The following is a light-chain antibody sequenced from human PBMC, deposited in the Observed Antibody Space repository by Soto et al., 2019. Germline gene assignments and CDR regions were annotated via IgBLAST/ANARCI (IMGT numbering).Light chain of an antibody. CDR1: QSVSSY. J-gene: IGKJ5*01. CDR2: DSS. Sequence: EIVLTQSPATLSLSPGERATLSCRASQSVSSYLAWYQQKLGQAPRLLIYDSSNRATGIPARFSGSGSGTDFTLNISSLEPEDFAVYYCQQRSNWPPITFGQGTRLEIK. CDR3: QQRSNWPPIT. V-gene: IGKV3-11*01.